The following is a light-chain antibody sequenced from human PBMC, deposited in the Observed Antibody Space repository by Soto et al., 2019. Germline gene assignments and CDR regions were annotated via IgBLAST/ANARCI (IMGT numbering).Light chain of an antibody. CDR1: SSDVGGYNY. CDR2: EVS. J-gene: IGLJ1*01. CDR3: SSYTSRSTLDV. Sequence: QSALTQPASVSGSPGQSITISCTGTSSDVGGYNYVSWYQQHPGKAPKLMIYEVSNRPSGVSNRFSGSKSGNTASLTISGLQAEDEADYYCSSYTSRSTLDVFGTGTTLTVL. V-gene: IGLV2-14*01.